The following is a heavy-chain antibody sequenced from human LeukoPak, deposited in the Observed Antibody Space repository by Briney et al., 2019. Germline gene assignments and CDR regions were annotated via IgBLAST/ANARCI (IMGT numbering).Heavy chain of an antibody. D-gene: IGHD1-26*01. CDR2: INSDGSST. V-gene: IGHV3-74*01. CDR1: GFTFSSYW. CDR3: AWEGSYKGFDI. J-gene: IGHJ3*02. Sequence: GGSLRLSCAASGFTFSSYWMHWVRQAPGKGLVWVSRINSDGSSTSYADSVKGRFTISRDNAKNTLYLQMNSLRAEDTAVYYCAWEGSYKGFDIWGQGTMVTVSS.